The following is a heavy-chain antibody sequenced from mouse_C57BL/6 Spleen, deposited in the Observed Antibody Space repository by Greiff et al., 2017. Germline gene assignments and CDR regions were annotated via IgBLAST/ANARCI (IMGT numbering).Heavy chain of an antibody. CDR1: GYTFTDYY. D-gene: IGHD1-1*01. Sequence: EVKLMESGPVLVKPGASVKMSCKASGYTFTDYYMNWVKQSHGKSLEWIGVINPYNGGTSYNQKFKGKATLTVDKSSSTAYMELNSLTSEDSAVYYCARSYGSSPLDYWGQGTTLTVSS. CDR3: ARSYGSSPLDY. CDR2: INPYNGGT. V-gene: IGHV1-19*01. J-gene: IGHJ2*01.